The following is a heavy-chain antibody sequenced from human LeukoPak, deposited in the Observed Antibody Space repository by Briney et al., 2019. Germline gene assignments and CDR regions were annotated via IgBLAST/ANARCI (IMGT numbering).Heavy chain of an antibody. CDR2: IYHSGST. CDR3: AREYSSGVFDY. Sequence: SETLSLTCTVSGYSISSGYYWGWIRQPPGKGLEWIGSIYHSGSTNYNPSLKSRVTISVDTSKNQFSLKLSSVTAADTAVYYCAREYSSGVFDYWGQGTLVAVSS. CDR1: GYSISSGYY. D-gene: IGHD6-19*01. J-gene: IGHJ4*02. V-gene: IGHV4-38-2*02.